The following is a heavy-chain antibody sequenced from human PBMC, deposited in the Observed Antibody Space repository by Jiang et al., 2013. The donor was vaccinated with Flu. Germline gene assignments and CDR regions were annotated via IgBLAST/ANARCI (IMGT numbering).Heavy chain of an antibody. Sequence: QLVESGGGVVQPGRSLRLSCAASGFTFSNYGMHWVRQAPGKGLEWVAVISYDGSNKYYADSVKGRFTISRDNSKNTLYLQMNSLRAEDTAVYYCAREGQDKLSPTFSLWSGYYTAYYGMDVWGQGTTVTVSS. CDR2: ISYDGSNK. J-gene: IGHJ6*02. CDR3: AREGQDKLSPTFSLWSGYYTAYYGMDV. D-gene: IGHD3-3*01. V-gene: IGHV3-30*03. CDR1: GFTFSNYG.